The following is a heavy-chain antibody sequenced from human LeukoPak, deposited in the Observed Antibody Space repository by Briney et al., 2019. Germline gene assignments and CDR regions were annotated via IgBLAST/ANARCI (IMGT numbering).Heavy chain of an antibody. V-gene: IGHV1-2*02. D-gene: IGHD3-10*01. Sequence: AAVKVSCKAYGYTFTGYFIHWVRQAPGQGLEWMGWINPKSGGTNYQQKFQDRVTMTRDTSISTAYMKMSRLRSDDTAVYYCARSMVVRGVMGNYFDPWGQGTLVTVSS. CDR2: INPKSGGT. J-gene: IGHJ5*02. CDR3: ARSMVVRGVMGNYFDP. CDR1: GYTFTGYF.